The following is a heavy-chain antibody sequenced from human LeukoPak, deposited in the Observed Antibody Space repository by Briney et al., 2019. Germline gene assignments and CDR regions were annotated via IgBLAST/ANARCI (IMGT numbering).Heavy chain of an antibody. V-gene: IGHV1-8*01. Sequence: ASVKVSCKASGYTFTSYDINWVRQATGQGLERMGWMNPNSGNTGYAQKFQGRVTMTRNTSISTAYMELSSLRSEDTAVYYCASWAKYYDFWSGYYLWFDYWGQGTLVTVSS. CDR2: MNPNSGNT. CDR1: GYTFTSYD. J-gene: IGHJ4*02. CDR3: ASWAKYYDFWSGYYLWFDY. D-gene: IGHD3-3*01.